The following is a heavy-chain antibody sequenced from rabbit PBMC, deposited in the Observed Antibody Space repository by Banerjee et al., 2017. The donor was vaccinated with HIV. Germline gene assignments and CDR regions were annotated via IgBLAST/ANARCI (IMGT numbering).Heavy chain of an antibody. J-gene: IGHJ4*01. CDR2: IVAGSSGTT. Sequence: HSLGESGGDAVKSGASLTLTCTASGFDFSSGYYMCWVRHAPGKGLEWIACIVAGSSGTTYYASWVKGRFTISETSSTTVTLQMTSLTAADTATYFCAKGAGAAWNALNLWGPGTLVTVS. D-gene: IGHD4-2*01. CDR3: AKGAGAAWNALNL. CDR1: GFDFSSGYY. V-gene: IGHV1S40*01.